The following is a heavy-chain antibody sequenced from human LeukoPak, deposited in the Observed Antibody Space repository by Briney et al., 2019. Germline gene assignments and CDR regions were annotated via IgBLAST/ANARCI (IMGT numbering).Heavy chain of an antibody. CDR2: INPNSGGT. CDR1: GYTFTGYY. Sequence: ASVKVSCKVSGYTFTGYYMHWVRQAPGQGLEWMGWINPNSGGTNYAQKFQGRVTMTRDTSISTAYMELSRLRSDDTAVYYCARDLSDYYDSSGYLYFDYWGQGTLVTVSS. D-gene: IGHD3-22*01. J-gene: IGHJ4*02. CDR3: ARDLSDYYDSSGYLYFDY. V-gene: IGHV1-2*02.